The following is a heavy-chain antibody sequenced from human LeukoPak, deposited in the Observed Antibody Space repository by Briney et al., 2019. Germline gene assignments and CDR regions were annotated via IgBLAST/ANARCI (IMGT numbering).Heavy chain of an antibody. CDR2: ISSSSSYI. J-gene: IGHJ4*02. CDR3: ARGPFYNILTGFRGRFLGFDS. V-gene: IGHV3-21*01. CDR1: GFTFSSYS. Sequence: GGSLRLSCAASGFTFSSYSMNWVRQAPGKGLEWVSSISSSSSYIYYADSVKGRFTISRDNAKNSLYLQMNSLRAEDTAVYYCARGPFYNILTGFRGRFLGFDSWGQGTLITVSS. D-gene: IGHD3-9*01.